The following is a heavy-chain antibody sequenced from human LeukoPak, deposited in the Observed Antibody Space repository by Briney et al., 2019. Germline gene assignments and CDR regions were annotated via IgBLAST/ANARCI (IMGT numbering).Heavy chain of an antibody. CDR1: GGSISSYY. D-gene: IGHD1-1*01. CDR3: ASLVNNWNDDNWFDP. Sequence: PSETLSLTCTVSGGSISSYYWSWIRQPPGKGLEWIGYIYYSGSTNYNPSLKSRVTISVDTSKNQFSLKLSSVTAADTAAYYCASLVNNWNDDNWFDPWGQGTLVTVSS. V-gene: IGHV4-59*01. J-gene: IGHJ5*02. CDR2: IYYSGST.